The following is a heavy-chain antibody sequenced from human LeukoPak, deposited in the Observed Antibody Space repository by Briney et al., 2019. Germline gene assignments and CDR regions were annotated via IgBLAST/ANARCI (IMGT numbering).Heavy chain of an antibody. CDR3: ATFEGAT. CDR1: GGSISSGRHF. J-gene: IGHJ5*02. D-gene: IGHD4/OR15-4a*01. V-gene: IGHV4-39*01. CDR2: IDTSGRP. Sequence: SETLSLTCTVSGGSISSGRHFWAWIRQTPGKGLEWIGAIDTSGRPSYSPSLRSRVTISRDTSKNEFSLKMSSVTAADTAVYHCATFEGATWGQGTLVTVSS.